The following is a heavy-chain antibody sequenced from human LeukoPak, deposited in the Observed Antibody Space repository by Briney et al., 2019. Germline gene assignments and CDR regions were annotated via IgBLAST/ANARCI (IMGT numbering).Heavy chain of an antibody. CDR2: ISSSSSYI. CDR1: GFTFSSYS. Sequence: PGGSLRLSCAASGFTFSSYSMNWVRQAPGKGLEWVSSISSSSSYIYYADSVKGRFTISRDNAKNSLYLQMNSLRAEDTAVYYCAREDGSAIFTYFDYWGQGTLVTVSS. D-gene: IGHD3-3*01. V-gene: IGHV3-21*01. J-gene: IGHJ4*02. CDR3: AREDGSAIFTYFDY.